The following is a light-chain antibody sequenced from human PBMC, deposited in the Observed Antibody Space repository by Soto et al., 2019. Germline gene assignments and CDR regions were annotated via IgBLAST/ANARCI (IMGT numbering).Light chain of an antibody. V-gene: IGKV3-20*01. CDR3: QQYGSSPQT. Sequence: EIVLTQSPGTLSLSQGERATLSCRARQSVSSSYLAWYQQKPGQAPRLLIYGASSRATGIPDRFSCSGSGTDFTLTISRLEPEDFAVYYCQQYGSSPQTFGQGTKVEI. CDR2: GAS. J-gene: IGKJ1*01. CDR1: QSVSSSY.